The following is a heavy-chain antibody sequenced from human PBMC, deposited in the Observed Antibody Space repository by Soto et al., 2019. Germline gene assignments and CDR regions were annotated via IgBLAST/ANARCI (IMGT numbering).Heavy chain of an antibody. CDR3: AKETTAAVGDYFDY. Sequence: EVQLLESGGGLVQPGGSLRLSCVASGFTFSSYAMSWVRQAPGKGPEWVSVISATGGSTYFADSVKGRFTISRDNSKNTLYLLLRSLRGEDTAVYYCAKETTAAVGDYFDYWGQGTQVTVSS. D-gene: IGHD6-13*01. CDR1: GFTFSSYA. CDR2: ISATGGST. V-gene: IGHV3-23*01. J-gene: IGHJ4*02.